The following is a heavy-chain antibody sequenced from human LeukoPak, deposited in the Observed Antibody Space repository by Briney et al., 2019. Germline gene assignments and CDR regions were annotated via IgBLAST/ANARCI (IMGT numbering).Heavy chain of an antibody. CDR1: GFTFSSYS. Sequence: TGGSLRLSCAASGFTFSSYSMNWVRQAPGKGLEWVSVIYRDGGTYYADSVRGRFTISRDNSKSTLYLQMNSLRAEDTAVYYCARDNRDGSGWYSVGYWGQGTLVTVSS. CDR3: ARDNRDGSGWYSVGY. J-gene: IGHJ4*02. CDR2: IYRDGGT. D-gene: IGHD6-19*01. V-gene: IGHV3-53*01.